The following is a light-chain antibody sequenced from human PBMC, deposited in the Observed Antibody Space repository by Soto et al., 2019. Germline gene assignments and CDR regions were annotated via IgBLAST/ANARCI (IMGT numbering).Light chain of an antibody. V-gene: IGLV4-60*03. Sequence: QLVLTQSSSASASLGSSVKLTCTLSSGYTKYIVTWHQQQPGKALRYLMRLEGSGKYNKGNGVPERFSGSSSGADRYLTIPNLQSDDEADYYCETSDSNTHVFGPGTKLTVL. J-gene: IGLJ1*01. CDR2: LEGSGKY. CDR3: ETSDSNTHV. CDR1: SGYTKYI.